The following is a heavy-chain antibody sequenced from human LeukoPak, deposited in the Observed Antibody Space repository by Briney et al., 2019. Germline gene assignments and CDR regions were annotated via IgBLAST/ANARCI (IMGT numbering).Heavy chain of an antibody. J-gene: IGHJ4*02. CDR1: GFTFDDYG. CDR3: AREKQQLEDYFDY. V-gene: IGHV3-48*03. D-gene: IGHD6-13*01. Sequence: HTGGSLRLSCAASGFTFDDYGMSWVRQAPGRGLEWVSYISSSGGTIFYADSVKGRFTISRDNAKNSLHLQMNSLRAEDTAVYYCAREKQQLEDYFDYWGQGTLVTVSS. CDR2: ISSSGGTI.